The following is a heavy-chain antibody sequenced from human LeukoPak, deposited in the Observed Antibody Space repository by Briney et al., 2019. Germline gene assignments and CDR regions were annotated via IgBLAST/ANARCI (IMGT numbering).Heavy chain of an antibody. D-gene: IGHD6-6*01. Sequence: PGGSLRLSCAASGFTFSSYSMNWVRQAPGKGLEWVSSISSSSSYIYYADSVKGRFTISRDNAKNSPYLQMNSLRAEDTAVYYCATPGDYSSSWPFDYWGQGTLVTVSS. V-gene: IGHV3-21*01. CDR1: GFTFSSYS. J-gene: IGHJ4*02. CDR3: ATPGDYSSSWPFDY. CDR2: ISSSSSYI.